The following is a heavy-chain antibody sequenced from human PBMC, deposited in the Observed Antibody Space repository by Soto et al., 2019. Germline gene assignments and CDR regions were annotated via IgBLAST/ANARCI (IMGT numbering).Heavy chain of an antibody. V-gene: IGHV4-4*02. Sequence: SETLYLTCAVSGGSISSSNWWSWVRQPPGKGLEWIGEIYHSGSTNYNPSLKSRVTISVDKSKNQFSLKLSSVTAADTAVYYCARDGMTRDAFEIWGQGTMVTVSS. CDR1: GGSISSSNW. D-gene: IGHD1-26*01. CDR3: ARDGMTRDAFEI. CDR2: IYHSGST. J-gene: IGHJ3*02.